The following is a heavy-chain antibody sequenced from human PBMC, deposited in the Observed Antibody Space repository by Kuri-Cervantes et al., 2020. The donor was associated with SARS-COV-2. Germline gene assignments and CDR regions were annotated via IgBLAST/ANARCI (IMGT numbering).Heavy chain of an antibody. D-gene: IGHD2-2*01. CDR2: INHSGST. CDR1: GGSISSDAYY. V-gene: IGHV4-34*01. Sequence: SETLSLTCTVSGGSISSDAYYWSWIRQPPGKGLEWIGEINHSGSTNYNPSLKSRVTISVDTSKNQFSLKLSSVTAADTAVYYCARAQYCSSTSCVDYWGQGTLVTVSS. CDR3: ARAQYCSSTSCVDY. J-gene: IGHJ4*02.